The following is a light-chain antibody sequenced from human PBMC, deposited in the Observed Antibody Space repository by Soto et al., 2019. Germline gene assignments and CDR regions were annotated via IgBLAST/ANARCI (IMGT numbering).Light chain of an antibody. CDR3: LQHNSYPRT. CDR2: GAS. CDR1: QGIRHD. V-gene: IGKV1-17*01. J-gene: IGKJ1*01. Sequence: DIQMTQSPSSLSASVGDRVTITCRASQGIRHDLGWYQQKPGKAPKRLIYGASTLQTGVPSRFSGSGSGTEFTLQIGSLQPEDFATYYCLQHNSYPRTFGQGTKVEIK.